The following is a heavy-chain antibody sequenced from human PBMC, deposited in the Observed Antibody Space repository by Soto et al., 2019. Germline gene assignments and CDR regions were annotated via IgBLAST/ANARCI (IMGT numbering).Heavy chain of an antibody. D-gene: IGHD2-21*02. Sequence: QITLKESGPTLVKPTQTLTLTCTFSGFSLSTSGVGVGWIRQPPGKALEWLALIYWADDKSYPPSLRSRPTISKATSKFQRVLTMTNMDPVDTPTYYCIQSRCGGDCLQTYASHYYYGMDVWGQGTTVTFSS. CDR3: IQSRCGGDCLQTYASHYYYGMDV. CDR1: GFSLSTSGVG. J-gene: IGHJ6*02. V-gene: IGHV2-5*02. CDR2: IYWADDK.